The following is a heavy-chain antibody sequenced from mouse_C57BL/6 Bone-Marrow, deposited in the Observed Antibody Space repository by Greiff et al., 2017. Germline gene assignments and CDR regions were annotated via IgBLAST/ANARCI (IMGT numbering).Heavy chain of an antibody. D-gene: IGHD2-4*01. J-gene: IGHJ4*01. CDR1: GFSLTSYG. CDR3: ASYDSYYYAMDY. CDR2: IWSDGST. V-gene: IGHV2-6*03. Sequence: VKLMESGPGLVAPSQSLSITCTVSGFSLTSYGVHWVRQPPGKGLEWLVVIWSDGSTTYNSALKSRLSISKDNSKSQVFLKRNSLQTDDTAMYYCASYDSYYYAMDYWGQGTAVTVSS.